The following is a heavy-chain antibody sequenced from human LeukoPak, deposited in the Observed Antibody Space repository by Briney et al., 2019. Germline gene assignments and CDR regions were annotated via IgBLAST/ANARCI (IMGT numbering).Heavy chain of an antibody. V-gene: IGHV4-38-2*02. J-gene: IGHJ4*02. CDR3: ARGSFYFDY. CDR2: IYYSGST. Sequence: PSETLSLTCTVSGYSISSAYYWGWIRQPPGKGLEWIGSIYYSGSTYYNPSLKSRVTMSVDTSKNQLSLKLSSVTAADTAVYYCARGSFYFDYWGQGTLVTVSS. CDR1: GYSISSAYY. D-gene: IGHD3-10*01.